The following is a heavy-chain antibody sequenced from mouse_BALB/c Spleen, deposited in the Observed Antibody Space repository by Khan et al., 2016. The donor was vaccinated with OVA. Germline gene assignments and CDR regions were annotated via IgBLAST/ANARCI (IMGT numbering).Heavy chain of an antibody. CDR3: ARHGYVAWFAY. D-gene: IGHD2-2*01. V-gene: IGHV1S135*01. CDR2: IDPFNGDT. J-gene: IGHJ3*01. CDR1: GYSFTSYY. Sequence: VQLKQSGPELMKPGTSVKISCKASGYSFTSYYIHWVKQSHGKSLEWIGYIDPFNGDTNYNQKFKGKATLTVDKSSSTAYMHLSSLTSEDSAVYYCARHGYVAWFAYWGQGTLVTVSA.